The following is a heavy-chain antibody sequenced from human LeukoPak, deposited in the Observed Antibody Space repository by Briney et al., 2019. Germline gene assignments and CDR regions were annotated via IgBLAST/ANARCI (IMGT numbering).Heavy chain of an antibody. V-gene: IGHV3-9*03. J-gene: IGHJ4*02. CDR2: ISWNSGSI. D-gene: IGHD5-18*01. Sequence: GGSLRLSCAASGFTFDDYAMHWVRQAPGKGLEWVSGISWNSGSIGYADSVKGRFTISRDNAKNSLYLQMNSLRAEDMALYYCANGTDTAMVPVDYWGQGTLVTVSS. CDR1: GFTFDDYA. CDR3: ANGTDTAMVPVDY.